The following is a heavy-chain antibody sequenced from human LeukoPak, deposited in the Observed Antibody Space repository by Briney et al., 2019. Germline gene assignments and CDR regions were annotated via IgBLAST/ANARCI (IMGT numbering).Heavy chain of an antibody. CDR1: GYTFTGYY. V-gene: IGHV1-2*02. J-gene: IGHJ3*02. Sequence: GASVKVSCKASGYTFTGYYMHWVRQAPGQGLEWMGWINPKSGGTNYAQKFQGRVTMTRDTSISTAYMELSRLRSDDTAVYYCAGGVLLWFGELLRSDAFDIWGQGTMVTVSS. CDR3: AGGVLLWFGELLRSDAFDI. CDR2: INPKSGGT. D-gene: IGHD3-10*01.